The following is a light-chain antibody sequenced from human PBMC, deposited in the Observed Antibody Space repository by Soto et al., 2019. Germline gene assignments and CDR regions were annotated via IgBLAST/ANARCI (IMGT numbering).Light chain of an antibody. CDR2: DAY. J-gene: IGKJ1*01. CDR3: QQYNNWPMWT. V-gene: IGKV3-15*01. Sequence: EIVVTQSPATLSASPGERVTLTCRASQFVSTRLAWYQQRPGQVPRLLIYDAYTRALGIPARFSGSGSGTEFTLTISSLQSEDFAVYYCQQYNNWPMWTFGQGTKVDIK. CDR1: QFVSTR.